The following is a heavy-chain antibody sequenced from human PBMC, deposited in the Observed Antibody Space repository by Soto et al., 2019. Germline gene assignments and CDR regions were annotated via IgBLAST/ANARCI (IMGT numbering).Heavy chain of an antibody. CDR2: INHSGST. Sequence: SETLSLTCAVYDGSFIGYYWSWIRQPPGKGLEWIGEINHSGSTYYNPSLKSRVTISVDRSKNQFSLKLSSVTAADTAVYYCARGPPLGYWGQGTLVTVSS. CDR3: ARGPPLGY. CDR1: DGSFIGYY. J-gene: IGHJ4*02. V-gene: IGHV4-34*01.